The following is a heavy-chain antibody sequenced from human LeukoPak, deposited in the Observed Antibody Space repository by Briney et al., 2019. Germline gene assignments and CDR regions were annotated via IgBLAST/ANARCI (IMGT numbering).Heavy chain of an antibody. CDR3: AKGSATTVVTIDY. J-gene: IGHJ4*02. CDR1: GFTFSSYG. D-gene: IGHD4-23*01. V-gene: IGHV3-30*18. CDR2: ISSDGSDK. Sequence: PGGSLRLSCAASGFTFSSYGMHWVRQAPGKGLEWVAVISSDGSDKYYADSVKGRFTISRDNSKNTMYLQMNSLRDEDTAVYYCAKGSATTVVTIDYWGQGTLVTVS.